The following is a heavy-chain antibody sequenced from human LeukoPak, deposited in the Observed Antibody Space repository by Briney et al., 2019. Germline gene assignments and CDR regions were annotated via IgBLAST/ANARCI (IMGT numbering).Heavy chain of an antibody. CDR3: AKYRLKGFRGKILGSMDV. Sequence: GGSLRLSCVASGFTFKSYAMRWFRQAPGKGPERVSAMSGSETDTYIADSVRGRFTVSRDSSTSTLYLQMSGLSVEDTAAYFCAKYRLKGFRGKILGSMDVWGKGTKVIVSS. J-gene: IGHJ6*03. V-gene: IGHV3-23*01. CDR2: MSGSETDT. D-gene: IGHD3-10*01. CDR1: GFTFKSYA.